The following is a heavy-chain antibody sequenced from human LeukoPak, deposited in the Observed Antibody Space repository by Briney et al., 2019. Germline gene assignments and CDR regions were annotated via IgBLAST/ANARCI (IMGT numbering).Heavy chain of an antibody. J-gene: IGHJ4*02. CDR1: GFTFSNYA. V-gene: IGHV3-64*01. CDR3: ARAPESSSWYYFDY. CDR2: ISSNGGST. D-gene: IGHD6-13*01. Sequence: GGSLRLSCAASGFTFSNYALHWVRQAPGKGLECVSSISSNGGSTYYANSVKGRFTISRDNSKNTLYLQMGSLRDEDMAVYYCARAPESSSWYYFDYWGQGTLVTVSS.